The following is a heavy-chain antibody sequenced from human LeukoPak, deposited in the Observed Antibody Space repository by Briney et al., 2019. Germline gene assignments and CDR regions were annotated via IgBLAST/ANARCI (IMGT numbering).Heavy chain of an antibody. Sequence: SETLSLTCTVSGGSISSSSYYWGWIRQPPGKGLEWIGSIYYSGSTYYNPSLKSRVTISVDTSKNQFSLKLSSVTAADTAVYYCARDAPYYYGSGSYFGYWGQGTLVTVSS. CDR2: IYYSGST. D-gene: IGHD3-10*01. J-gene: IGHJ4*02. CDR3: ARDAPYYYGSGSYFGY. V-gene: IGHV4-39*07. CDR1: GGSISSSSYY.